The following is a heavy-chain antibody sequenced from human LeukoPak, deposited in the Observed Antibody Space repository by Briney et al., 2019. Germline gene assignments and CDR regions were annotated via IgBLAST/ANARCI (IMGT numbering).Heavy chain of an antibody. D-gene: IGHD5-18*01. Sequence: SVKVSCKASGGTFNNYAISWVRQAPGQGLEWMGRIVPILGIANYAQEFQGRLIITADEATSSAYMELSSLRSEDTAVYYCARDQGDNSYGYYAIWYAFDVWGQGTMVTVSS. CDR3: ARDQGDNSYGYYAIWYAFDV. J-gene: IGHJ3*01. V-gene: IGHV1-69*04. CDR2: IVPILGIA. CDR1: GGTFNNYA.